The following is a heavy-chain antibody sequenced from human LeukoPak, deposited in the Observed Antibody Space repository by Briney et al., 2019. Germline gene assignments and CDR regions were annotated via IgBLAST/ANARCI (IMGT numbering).Heavy chain of an antibody. J-gene: IGHJ4*02. V-gene: IGHV3-7*01. D-gene: IGHD3-3*01. CDR1: GFTFSSYW. CDR2: IKQDGSEK. Sequence: PGGSLRLSCAASGFTFSSYWMSWVRQAPGKGLEWVANIKQDGSEKYYVDSAKGRFTISRDNAKNSLYLQMNSLRAEDTAVYYCAKDGQNYDFWSGYYRDWGQGTLVTVSS. CDR3: AKDGQNYDFWSGYYRD.